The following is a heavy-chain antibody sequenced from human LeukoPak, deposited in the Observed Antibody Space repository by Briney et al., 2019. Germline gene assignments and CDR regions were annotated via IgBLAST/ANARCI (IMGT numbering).Heavy chain of an antibody. J-gene: IGHJ6*02. CDR2: IYYSGST. V-gene: IGHV4-59*12. Sequence: SETLSLTCTVSGGSISSYYWSWIRQPPGKGLEWIGYIYYSGSTYYNPSLKSRVTISVDTSKNQFSLKLSSVTAADTAVYCCARTISSGLYYYGMDVWGQGTTVTVSS. CDR1: GGSISSYY. CDR3: ARTISSGLYYYGMDV. D-gene: IGHD6-19*01.